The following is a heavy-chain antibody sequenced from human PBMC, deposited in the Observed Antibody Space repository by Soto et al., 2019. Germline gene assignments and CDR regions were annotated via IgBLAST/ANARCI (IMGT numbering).Heavy chain of an antibody. D-gene: IGHD3-3*01. Sequence: QVQLVESGGGVVQPGRSLRLSCAAAGFTFSSYGMHWVRQAPGKGLEWVAVISYDGSNTYYADSVKGRFTISRDNSKNTLYLQMNSLRAEDTAVYYCAKSPGGYYSFDIWGQGTMVTVSS. CDR2: ISYDGSNT. J-gene: IGHJ3*02. CDR3: AKSPGGYYSFDI. V-gene: IGHV3-30*18. CDR1: GFTFSSYG.